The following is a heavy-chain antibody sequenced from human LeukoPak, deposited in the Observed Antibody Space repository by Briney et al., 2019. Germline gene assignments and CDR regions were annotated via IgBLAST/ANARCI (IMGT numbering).Heavy chain of an antibody. Sequence: GGSLRLSCAASGFTFSSYAMHWVRQAPGKGLEWVAVISYDGSNKYYADSVKGRFTNSRDNSKNTLYLQMNSLRAEDTAVYYCARSGNRIAAAGNHPGVYWGQGTLVTVSS. CDR2: ISYDGSNK. V-gene: IGHV3-30*04. CDR1: GFTFSSYA. CDR3: ARSGNRIAAAGNHPGVY. D-gene: IGHD6-13*01. J-gene: IGHJ4*02.